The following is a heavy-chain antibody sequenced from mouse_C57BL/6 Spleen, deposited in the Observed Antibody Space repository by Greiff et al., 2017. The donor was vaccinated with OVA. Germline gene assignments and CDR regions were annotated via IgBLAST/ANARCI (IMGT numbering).Heavy chain of an antibody. J-gene: IGHJ4*01. Sequence: EVKVVESGGGLVKPGGSLKLSCAASGFPFSDYGMHWVRQAPEEGVEWVAYISSGSITIYYADTVKGRFTISRDNAKNTLFLQMTSLRSEDTAMYYCARKRYYGSSPYYAMDYWGQGTSVTVSS. CDR3: ARKRYYGSSPYYAMDY. D-gene: IGHD1-1*01. CDR2: ISSGSITI. CDR1: GFPFSDYG. V-gene: IGHV5-17*01.